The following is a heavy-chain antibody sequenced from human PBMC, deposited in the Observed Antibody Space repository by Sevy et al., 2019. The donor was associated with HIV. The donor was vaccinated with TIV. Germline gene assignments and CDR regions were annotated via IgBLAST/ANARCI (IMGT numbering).Heavy chain of an antibody. D-gene: IGHD3-22*01. Sequence: ASVKVSCTVSGYTLTKLSMHWVRQAPGKGLEWMGSLDPEHGETIYAQKFQGRVTMTEDTSTDTAYMELSSLRSEDTAVYYCATTKDYYDSSGSPFDSWVQGTLVTVSS. V-gene: IGHV1-24*01. CDR1: GYTLTKLS. CDR3: ATTKDYYDSSGSPFDS. J-gene: IGHJ4*02. CDR2: LDPEHGET.